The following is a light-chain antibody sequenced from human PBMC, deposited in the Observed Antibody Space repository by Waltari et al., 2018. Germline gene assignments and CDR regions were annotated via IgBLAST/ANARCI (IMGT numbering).Light chain of an antibody. J-gene: IGKJ3*01. CDR1: QDVRYY. V-gene: IGKV1-33*01. Sequence: DIQMTQSPSSLSASVGDRVTITCQASQDVRYYLNWYQQKPGKVPNLLIYDASNLETGVPDRFSGGGSGRDFTLTISSLQPEDIGTYYCQHYHSVPFTFGPGTTVDMK. CDR2: DAS. CDR3: QHYHSVPFT.